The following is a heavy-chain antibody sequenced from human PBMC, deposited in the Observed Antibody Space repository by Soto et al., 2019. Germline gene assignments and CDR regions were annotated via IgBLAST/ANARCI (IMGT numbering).Heavy chain of an antibody. CDR3: ARESDYVWGSYRVFDY. V-gene: IGHV3-7*05. CDR1: GFTFSSYW. D-gene: IGHD3-16*02. CDR2: IKQDGSEK. J-gene: IGHJ4*02. Sequence: EVQLVESGGGLVQPGGSLRLSCAASGFTFSSYWMSWVRQAPGKGLEWVANIKQDGSEKYYVDSVKGRFTSSRDNAKNSLYLQMNSLRAEDTAVYYCARESDYVWGSYRVFDYWGQGTLVTVSS.